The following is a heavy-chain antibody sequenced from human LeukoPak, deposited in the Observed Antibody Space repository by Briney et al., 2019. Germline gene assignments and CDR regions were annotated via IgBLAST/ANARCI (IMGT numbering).Heavy chain of an antibody. Sequence: SETLSLTCAVYDGSFSYYSWSWIRQPPGKGLEWIGEINHSGITNYNPSHKSRVIMSVDTSKTQLSLKLSSVTVADTAVYYCARGPIKLRLGELSLFDYWGQGTLVTVS. CDR2: INHSGIT. CDR1: DGSFSYYS. CDR3: ARGPIKLRLGELSLFDY. J-gene: IGHJ4*02. V-gene: IGHV4-34*01. D-gene: IGHD3-16*02.